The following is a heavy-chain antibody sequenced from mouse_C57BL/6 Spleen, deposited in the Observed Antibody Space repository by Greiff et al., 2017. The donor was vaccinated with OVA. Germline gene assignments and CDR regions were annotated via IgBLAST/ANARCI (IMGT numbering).Heavy chain of an antibody. J-gene: IGHJ2*01. CDR1: GYAFSSSW. D-gene: IGHD3-3*01. Sequence: QVQLQQSGPELVKPGASVKISCKASGYAFSSSWMNWVKQRPGKGLEWIGRIYPGDGDTNYNGKFKGKATLTADKASSTAYMQLSSLTSEDSAVYFCARGDALFDYWGQGTTLTVSS. CDR3: ARGDALFDY. CDR2: IYPGDGDT. V-gene: IGHV1-82*01.